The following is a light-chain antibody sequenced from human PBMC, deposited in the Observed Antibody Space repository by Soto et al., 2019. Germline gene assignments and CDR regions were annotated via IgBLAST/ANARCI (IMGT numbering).Light chain of an antibody. CDR2: DDG. V-gene: IGLV3-21*02. J-gene: IGLJ2*01. Sequence: SYELTQPPSVSVAPGQTARITCWGNNIGRKSVNWYQQKPGQAPVLVVYDDGDRPSGIPERFSGSNSGNTATLTISRVEAGDEADYHCQVWDTTSDLGVFGGGTKLTVL. CDR3: QVWDTTSDLGV. CDR1: NIGRKS.